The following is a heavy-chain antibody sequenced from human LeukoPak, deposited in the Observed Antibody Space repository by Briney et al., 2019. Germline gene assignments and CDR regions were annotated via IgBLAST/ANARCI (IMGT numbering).Heavy chain of an antibody. CDR1: GFTFDDYA. J-gene: IGHJ4*02. Sequence: GGSLRLSCAASGFTFDDYAMHWVRQAPGKGLEWVSGISWNSGSIGYVDSVKGRFTISRDNAKNSLYLQMNSLRAEDTALYYCARAGLYNWNYEGTTYFDFWGQGTLVTVSA. CDR3: ARAGLYNWNYEGTTYFDF. V-gene: IGHV3-9*01. D-gene: IGHD1-7*01. CDR2: ISWNSGSI.